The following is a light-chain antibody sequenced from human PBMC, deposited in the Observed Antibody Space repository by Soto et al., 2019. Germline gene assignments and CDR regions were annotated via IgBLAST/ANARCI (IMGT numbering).Light chain of an antibody. CDR3: QQYTAWPLT. CDR2: GIS. CDR1: QSVSNN. Sequence: EIVLTQSPATLSVSPGERATLSCRASQSVSNNLAWYQQKPGKAPRLLIHGISNRATGVPDRFSGSGSGTDFTLTISRLEPEDFAVYYCQQYTAWPLTFGQGTKVDIK. V-gene: IGKV3D-15*01. J-gene: IGKJ1*01.